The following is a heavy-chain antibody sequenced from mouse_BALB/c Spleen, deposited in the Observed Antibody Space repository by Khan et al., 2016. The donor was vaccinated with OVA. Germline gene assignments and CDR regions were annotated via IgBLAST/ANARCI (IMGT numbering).Heavy chain of an antibody. V-gene: IGHV2-3*01. Sequence: QVQLKESGPGLVAPSQSLSITCTVSGFSFTNYGVSWIRQPLGKRLEWLGIIWGDGSTNYHSALISRLSISKDDSRSQVLLILNSLQTDDTATYYWAKGGTYVGGYFDVWGAGTTVTVSS. CDR3: AKGGTYVGGYFDV. CDR1: GFSFTNYG. J-gene: IGHJ1*01. D-gene: IGHD1-1*02. CDR2: IWGDGST.